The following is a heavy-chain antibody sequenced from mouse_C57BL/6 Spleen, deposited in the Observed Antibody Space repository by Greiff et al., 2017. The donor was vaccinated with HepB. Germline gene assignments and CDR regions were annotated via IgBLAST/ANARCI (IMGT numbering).Heavy chain of an antibody. J-gene: IGHJ2*01. CDR3: ARATVLDY. D-gene: IGHD4-1*02. CDR1: GYTFTSYW. V-gene: IGHV1-50*01. Sequence: QVQLQQPGAELVKPGASVKLSCKASGYTFTSYWMQWVKQRPGHGLEWIGEIDPSDSYTNYNQKFKGKSTLTVDTSSSTAYMQLSSLTSEDSAVYYCARATVLDYWGQGTTLTVSS. CDR2: IDPSDSYT.